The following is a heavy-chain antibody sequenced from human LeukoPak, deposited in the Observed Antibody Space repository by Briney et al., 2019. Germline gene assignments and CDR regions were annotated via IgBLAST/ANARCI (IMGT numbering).Heavy chain of an antibody. V-gene: IGHV3-43*01. CDR3: ARGLPSYDMGLDY. J-gene: IGHJ4*02. CDR2: ISRNGGTT. CDR1: GLTIDEYT. Sequence: GGSLRLSCAASGLTIDEYTMHWVRQGPGKGLEWVSLISRNGGTTKYADSVKGRFIISRDNSKNSLYLQMNSLRAEDTAVYYCARGLPSYDMGLDYWGQGTLVTVSS. D-gene: IGHD3-9*01.